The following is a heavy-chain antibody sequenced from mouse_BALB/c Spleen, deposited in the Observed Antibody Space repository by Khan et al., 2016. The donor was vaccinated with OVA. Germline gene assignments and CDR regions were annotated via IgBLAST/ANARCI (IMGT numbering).Heavy chain of an antibody. CDR3: TRRKWDVDWVAY. V-gene: IGHV1-5*01. D-gene: IGHD1-3*01. Sequence: VQLQQSGTVLARPGASVKMSCKASGYTFTSYWMHWVKQRPGQGLEWIGDIYPGNTDTNYNQKFKGKAKLTVVNSTRTAYMEIYSLTNEDSAVYYCTRRKWDVDWVAYWGQGTLVTVSA. CDR2: IYPGNTDT. CDR1: GYTFTSYW. J-gene: IGHJ3*01.